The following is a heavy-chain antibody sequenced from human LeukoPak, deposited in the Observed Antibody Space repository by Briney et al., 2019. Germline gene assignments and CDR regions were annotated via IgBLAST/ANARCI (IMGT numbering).Heavy chain of an antibody. CDR1: GGTFSSYA. Sequence: GASVKVSCKASGGTFSSYAISWVRQAPGQGLEWMGGITPIFGTANYAQKFQGRVTITTDESTSTAYMELSSLRSEDTAVYYCARDSSGPGGTFDYWGQGTLVTVSS. D-gene: IGHD3-22*01. CDR3: ARDSSGPGGTFDY. V-gene: IGHV1-69*05. CDR2: ITPIFGTA. J-gene: IGHJ4*02.